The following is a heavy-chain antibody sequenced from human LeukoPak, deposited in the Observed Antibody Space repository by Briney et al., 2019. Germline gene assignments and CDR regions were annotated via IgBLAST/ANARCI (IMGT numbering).Heavy chain of an antibody. CDR2: IIPILGIA. CDR3: ARAPHDYGDYVGAFDI. CDR1: GGTFSSYA. V-gene: IGHV1-69*04. J-gene: IGHJ3*02. D-gene: IGHD4-17*01. Sequence: SVKVSCKASGGTFSSYAISWVRQAPGQGLEWMGRIIPILGIANYAQKFQGRVTITAGKSTSTAYMELSSLRSEDTAVYYCARAPHDYGDYVGAFDIWGQGTMVTVSS.